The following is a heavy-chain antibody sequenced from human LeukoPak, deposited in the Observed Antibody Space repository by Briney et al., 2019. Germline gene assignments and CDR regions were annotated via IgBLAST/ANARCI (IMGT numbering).Heavy chain of an antibody. V-gene: IGHV3-7*01. CDR2: IKHDGSEK. Sequence: GGSLRLSCAASGFSFSNYWMSWVRQAPGKGLECVANIKHDGSEKYDVDSVKGRFTISRDNAKNTVYLQMNNLRAENTALYYCARGRGRDYWGQGTLVTVSS. D-gene: IGHD5-24*01. CDR1: GFSFSNYW. J-gene: IGHJ4*02. CDR3: ARGRGRDY.